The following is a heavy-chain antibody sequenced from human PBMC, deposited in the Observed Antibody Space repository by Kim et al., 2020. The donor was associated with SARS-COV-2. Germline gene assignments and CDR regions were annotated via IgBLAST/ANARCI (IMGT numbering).Heavy chain of an antibody. V-gene: IGHV4-59*01. D-gene: IGHD2-8*01. CDR3: ASSVLSGYYYYMDV. CDR1: GGSISSYY. J-gene: IGHJ6*03. Sequence: SETLSLTCTVSGGSISSYYWSWIRQPPGKGLEWIGYIYYSGSTNYNPSLKSRVTISVDTSKNQFSLKLSSVTAADTAVYYCASSVLSGYYYYMDVWGKGTTVTVSS. CDR2: IYYSGST.